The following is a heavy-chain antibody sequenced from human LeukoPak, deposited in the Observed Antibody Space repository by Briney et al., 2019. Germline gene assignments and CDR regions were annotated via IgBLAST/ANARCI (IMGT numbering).Heavy chain of an antibody. CDR3: ARQPSPKLGYSYGLDAFDI. J-gene: IGHJ3*02. Sequence: GESLKISCKGSGYSFTSYWIGWVRQMPGQGLEWMGLIYPGDSDTRYSPSFQGQVTISADKSISTAYLQWSSLKASDTAMYYCARQPSPKLGYSYGLDAFDIWGQGTMVTVSS. D-gene: IGHD5-18*01. CDR2: IYPGDSDT. CDR1: GYSFTSYW. V-gene: IGHV5-51*01.